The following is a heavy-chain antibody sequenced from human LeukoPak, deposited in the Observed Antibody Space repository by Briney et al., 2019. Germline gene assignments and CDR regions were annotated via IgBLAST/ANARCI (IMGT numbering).Heavy chain of an antibody. J-gene: IGHJ4*02. Sequence: GRSLRLSCAASGFTFSSYAMHWVRQAPGKGLEWVAVISYDGSNKYYADSVKGRFTISRDNSKNTLYLQMNSLRAEDTAVYYCARSTNFFDYWGQETLITVSS. V-gene: IGHV3-30-3*01. CDR1: GFTFSSYA. CDR2: ISYDGSNK. D-gene: IGHD2/OR15-2a*01. CDR3: ARSTNFFDY.